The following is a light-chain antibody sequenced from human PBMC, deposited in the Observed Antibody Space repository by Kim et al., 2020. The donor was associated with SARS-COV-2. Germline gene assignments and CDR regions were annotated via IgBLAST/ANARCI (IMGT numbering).Light chain of an antibody. V-gene: IGLV1-44*01. CDR1: STNIGSNT. CDR3: AAWDDSLNGRGV. J-gene: IGLJ3*02. Sequence: RVTISCSGSSTNIGSNTLTWYQHFPATAPNLLIFSDNERPSGVPARFSASKSDSSASLAISGLQSDDEADYYCAAWDDSLNGRGVFGGGTQLTVL. CDR2: SDN.